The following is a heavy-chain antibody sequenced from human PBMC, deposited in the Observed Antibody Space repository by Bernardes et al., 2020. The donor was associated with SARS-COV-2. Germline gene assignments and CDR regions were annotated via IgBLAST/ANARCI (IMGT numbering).Heavy chain of an antibody. CDR2: IYYSGST. CDR3: ARLHCSSTSCYSHYYYYYMDV. J-gene: IGHJ6*03. Sequence: SDTLTRTCTVSGGSIRSYYWSWIRQPPGKGLEWIGYIYYSGSTNYNPSLKSRVTISVDTSKNKFSLKLSSVTAADTAVYYCARLHCSSTSCYSHYYYYYMDVWGKETTVTVSS. D-gene: IGHD2-2*01. V-gene: IGHV4-59*08. CDR1: GGSIRSYY.